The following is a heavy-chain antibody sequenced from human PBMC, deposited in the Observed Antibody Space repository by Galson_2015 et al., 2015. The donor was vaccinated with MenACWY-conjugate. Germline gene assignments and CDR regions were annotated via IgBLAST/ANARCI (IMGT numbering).Heavy chain of an antibody. CDR2: IKGDGSEI. Sequence: SLRLSCAASGFTFSRYGMHWVRQAPGKGLEWVANIKGDGSEIWYVDSVKGRFTISRDNARYSLYLQMNALRAEDTAVYYCARENTHNYAYAIDYWGQGILVSVSS. CDR3: ARENTHNYAYAIDY. V-gene: IGHV3-7*03. J-gene: IGHJ4*02. D-gene: IGHD3-16*01. CDR1: GFTFSRYG.